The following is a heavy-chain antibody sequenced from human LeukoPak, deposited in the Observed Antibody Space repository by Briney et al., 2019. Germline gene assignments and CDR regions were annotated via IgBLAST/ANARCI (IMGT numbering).Heavy chain of an antibody. D-gene: IGHD3-22*01. CDR2: VWYDGNDT. J-gene: IGHJ6*03. CDR3: AIDPGYYDSSGPRYYYMDV. CDR1: GFTFSSYA. Sequence: GGSLRLSCAASGFTFSSYAMQWVRQAPGKGLEWVAVVWYDGNDTYYADSGKGRFTLSGDNSKNMLYLQMNSLRVEDTAVYYCAIDPGYYDSSGPRYYYMDVWGKGTTVTVSS. V-gene: IGHV3-33*01.